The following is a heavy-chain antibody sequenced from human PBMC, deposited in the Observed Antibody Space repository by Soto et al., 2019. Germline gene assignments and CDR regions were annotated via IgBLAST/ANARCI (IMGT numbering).Heavy chain of an antibody. D-gene: IGHD6-13*01. CDR2: FYTRGST. CDR1: GGSISSYY. J-gene: IGHJ6*02. CDR3: ARGYSSLSPGGDV. Sequence: SETLSLTCTVSGGSISSYYWSWIRQPAGKGLEWIGRFYTRGSTNYNPALKSRVAMSVDTSKNQFSLKLTSVTAADTAVYYCARGYSSLSPGGDVWGRGTTVTVSS. V-gene: IGHV4-4*07.